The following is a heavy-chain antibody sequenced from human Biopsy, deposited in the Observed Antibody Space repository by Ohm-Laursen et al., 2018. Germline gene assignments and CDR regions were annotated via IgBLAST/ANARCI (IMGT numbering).Heavy chain of an antibody. Sequence: SDTLSLTCTVSGGAISSYYWSWIRQPPGKGLEWIGYIYYTGSTNYNPSLKSRFTISVDTSMNHLSLRLTSVTAADTAVYYCAGIVLGPTNDAFDIWGQGTMVTVSS. CDR3: AGIVLGPTNDAFDI. J-gene: IGHJ3*02. D-gene: IGHD1-26*01. CDR1: GGAISSYY. CDR2: IYYTGST. V-gene: IGHV4-59*07.